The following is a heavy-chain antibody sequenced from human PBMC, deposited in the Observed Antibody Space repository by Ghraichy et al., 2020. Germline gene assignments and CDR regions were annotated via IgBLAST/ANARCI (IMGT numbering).Heavy chain of an antibody. CDR3: AGASSMAGDY. CDR1: GYTFTSYY. Sequence: ASVKVSCKASGYTFTSYYMHWVRQAPGQGLEWMGIISPSGGSTSYAQKFPGRGTMTSDTSTSTVYMELSRLRSEDTAVYCCAGASSMAGDYWGQGTLVTVSS. J-gene: IGHJ4*02. CDR2: ISPSGGST. D-gene: IGHD6-19*01. V-gene: IGHV1-46*01.